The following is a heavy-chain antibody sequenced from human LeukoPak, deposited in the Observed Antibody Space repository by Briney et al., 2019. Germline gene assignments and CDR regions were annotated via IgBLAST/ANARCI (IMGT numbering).Heavy chain of an antibody. CDR3: ARHRLERARTKTMVRGVISFPDY. Sequence: PSETLSLTCAVYGGSFSGYYWSWIRQPPGKGLEWIGEINHSGSTNYNPSLKSRVTISVDTSKNQFSLKLSSVTAADTAVYYCARHRLERARTKTMVRGVISFPDYWGQGTLVTVSS. CDR2: INHSGST. D-gene: IGHD3-10*01. CDR1: GGSFSGYY. V-gene: IGHV4-34*01. J-gene: IGHJ4*02.